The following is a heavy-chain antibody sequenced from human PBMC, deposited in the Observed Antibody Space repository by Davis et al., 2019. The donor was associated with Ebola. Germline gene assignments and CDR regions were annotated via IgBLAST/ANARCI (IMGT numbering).Heavy chain of an antibody. V-gene: IGHV3-23*01. Sequence: GESLKISRAASGFTFSSYAMSWLRQAPGKVLEWVSCISTSSTYIYYADSVKGRFTISRDNSKNTLYLQMNSLRAEDTAVYYCAKDSLAAAAGTPALYYYYGMDVWGQGTTVTVSS. CDR3: AKDSLAAAAGTPALYYYYGMDV. D-gene: IGHD6-13*01. CDR2: ISTSSTYI. CDR1: GFTFSSYA. J-gene: IGHJ6*02.